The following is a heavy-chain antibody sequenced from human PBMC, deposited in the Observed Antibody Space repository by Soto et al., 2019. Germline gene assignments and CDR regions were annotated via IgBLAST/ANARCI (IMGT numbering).Heavy chain of an antibody. CDR2: IYPGDSDT. J-gene: IGHJ3*02. V-gene: IGHV5-51*01. Sequence: DSLKIDRKGSGYTFTSYWIGWVRQMPGKGLEWMGIIYPGDSDTRYSPSFQGQVTISADKSISTAYLQSSSLKASDTAMYYCAKSDLDAFDIWGQGTMVTVSS. CDR1: GYTFTSYW. CDR3: AKSDLDAFDI.